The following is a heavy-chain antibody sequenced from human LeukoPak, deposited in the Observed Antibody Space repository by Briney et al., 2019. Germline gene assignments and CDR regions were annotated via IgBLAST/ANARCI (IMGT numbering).Heavy chain of an antibody. CDR2: IYYSGST. CDR3: ACSVLAAIPQH. J-gene: IGHJ1*01. CDR1: GSSISSYY. V-gene: IGHV4-59*01. Sequence: SETLSLTCTVSGSSISSYYWSWIRQPPWKGREWIGYIYYSGSTNYNSSLKSRVTISVDTSKNQFSLKLSSVTAADTAVYYCACSVLAAIPQHWGQGTLFTVSS. D-gene: IGHD2-2*02.